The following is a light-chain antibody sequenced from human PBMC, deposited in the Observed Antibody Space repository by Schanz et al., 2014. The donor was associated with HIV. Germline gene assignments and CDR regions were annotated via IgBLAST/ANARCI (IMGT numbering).Light chain of an antibody. CDR3: ATWDDALNAWV. V-gene: IGLV2-14*03. CDR2: DVS. CDR1: SSDVGGYNY. J-gene: IGLJ3*02. Sequence: QSALTQPASVSGSPGQSITISCTGTSSDVGGYNYVSWYQQYPGKAPKLMIYDVSDRPSGVSNRFSGSKSGDTASLTISGLQAEDEADYYCATWDDALNAWVFGGGTKLTVL.